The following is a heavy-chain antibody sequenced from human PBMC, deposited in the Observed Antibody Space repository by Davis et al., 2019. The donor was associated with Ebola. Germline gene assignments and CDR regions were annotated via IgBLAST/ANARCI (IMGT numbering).Heavy chain of an antibody. D-gene: IGHD4-17*01. CDR2: IRYDGSSQ. Sequence: GESLKISCAASGFAFNNFGIHWVRQAPGKGLEWVAFIRYDGSSQFYADSVKGRFTISRDNSKNTLYLQMNSLRVEDTAIYYCAKDVKYGDYPSDWGQGTLVTVSS. V-gene: IGHV3-30*02. J-gene: IGHJ4*02. CDR3: AKDVKYGDYPSD. CDR1: GFAFNNFG.